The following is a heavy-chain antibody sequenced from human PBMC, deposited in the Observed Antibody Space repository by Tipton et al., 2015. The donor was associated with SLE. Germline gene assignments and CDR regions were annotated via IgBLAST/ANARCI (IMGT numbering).Heavy chain of an antibody. J-gene: IGHJ4*02. CDR1: GGSFSGYY. V-gene: IGHV4-34*01. D-gene: IGHD6-19*01. Sequence: TLSLTCALYGGSFSGYYWNWIRQPPGKGLEWIGEINHRGSTNNNPSLKSRVTISVDTSKNQFSLKLSSVTAADTAVYYCARGPPGYSSGWYLDYWGQGTLVTVSS. CDR3: ARGPPGYSSGWYLDY. CDR2: INHRGST.